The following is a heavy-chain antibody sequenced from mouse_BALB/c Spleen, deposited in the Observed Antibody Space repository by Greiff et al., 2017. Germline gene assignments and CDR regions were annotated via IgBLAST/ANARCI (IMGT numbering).Heavy chain of an antibody. CDR1: GYTFTNYW. CDR3: ASLDGYYAMDY. V-gene: IGHV1-63*02. D-gene: IGHD2-3*01. J-gene: IGHJ4*01. Sequence: VQLVESGAELVRPGTSVKISCKASGYTFTNYWLGWVKQRPGHGLEWIGDIYPGGGYTNYNEKFKGKATLTADTSSSTAYMQLSSLTSEDSAVYFCASLDGYYAMDYWGQGTSVTVSS. CDR2: IYPGGGYT.